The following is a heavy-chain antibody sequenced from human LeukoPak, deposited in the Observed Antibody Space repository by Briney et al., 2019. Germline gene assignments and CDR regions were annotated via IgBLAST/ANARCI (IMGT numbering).Heavy chain of an antibody. D-gene: IGHD3-10*01. V-gene: IGHV3-11*04. CDR2: ISSSGSTI. CDR1: GFTFSDCY. Sequence: PGGSLRLSCAASGFTFSDCYMNWIRQAPGKGLEWVSYISSSGSTIYYADSVKGRFTISRDNAKNSLFLQMNSLRAEDTAVYYCARAPRYGLNWFDPWGQGTLVTVSS. CDR3: ARAPRYGLNWFDP. J-gene: IGHJ5*02.